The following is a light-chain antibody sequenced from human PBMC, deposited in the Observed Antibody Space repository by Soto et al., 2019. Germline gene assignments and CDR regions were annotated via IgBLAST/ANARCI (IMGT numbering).Light chain of an antibody. Sequence: QSALTQVASVSGFPGQSISISCTGTSSDVGGYNYVSWYQLHPDRAPKLIIFDVSNRPSGVSNRFSGSKSGNTASLTISGLQAEDEADYYCSSYSSSIYVIFGGGTQLTVL. CDR2: DVS. CDR1: SSDVGGYNY. CDR3: SSYSSSIYVI. V-gene: IGLV2-14*03. J-gene: IGLJ2*01.